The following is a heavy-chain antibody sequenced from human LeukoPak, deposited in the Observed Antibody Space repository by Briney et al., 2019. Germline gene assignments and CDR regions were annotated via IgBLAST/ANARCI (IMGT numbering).Heavy chain of an antibody. CDR2: ISGSGGST. CDR3: AKGLTEARLLEWLLSGY. D-gene: IGHD3-3*01. CDR1: GFTFSSYA. V-gene: IGHV3-23*01. Sequence: GGSLRLSCAASGFTFSSYAMSWVRQAPGKGLEWVSAISGSGGSTYYADSVKGRFTISRATSKNTLYLQWNSRRAEDTAVYYCAKGLTEARLLEWLLSGYWGQGTLVTVSS. J-gene: IGHJ4*02.